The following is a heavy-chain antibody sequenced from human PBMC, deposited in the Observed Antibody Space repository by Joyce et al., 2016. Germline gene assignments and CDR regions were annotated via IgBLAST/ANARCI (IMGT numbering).Heavy chain of an antibody. V-gene: IGHV4-34*01. D-gene: IGHD6-13*01. CDR1: GGSISGHY. J-gene: IGHJ6*02. Sequence: QVQLQQWGAGLLRPSETLSLTCAIYGGSISGHYWTWIRQSPGKGLEWIGEINHSGSTNYNPSLKSRITISLDKSKNQFSLKVRSVSAADTAVYYCVGRSASSWYGMDVWGQGTTVTVSS. CDR2: INHSGST. CDR3: VGRSASSWYGMDV.